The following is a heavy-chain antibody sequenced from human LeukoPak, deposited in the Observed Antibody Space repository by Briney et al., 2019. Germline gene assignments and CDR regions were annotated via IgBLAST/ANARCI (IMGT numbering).Heavy chain of an antibody. D-gene: IGHD3-3*01. CDR3: ASRGSTPDYHFWSGAMDV. CDR1: GYSFTSYW. J-gene: IGHJ6*03. Sequence: GESLKISCKGSGYSFTSYWIGWVRQMPGKGLEWMGIIYPGDSDTRYSPSFQGQVTISADKSISTAYLQWSSLKASDTAMYYCASRGSTPDYHFWSGAMDVWGKVITVTVSS. V-gene: IGHV5-51*01. CDR2: IYPGDSDT.